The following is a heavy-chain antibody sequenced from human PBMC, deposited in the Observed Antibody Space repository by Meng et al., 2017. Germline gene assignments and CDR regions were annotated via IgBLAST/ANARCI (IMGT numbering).Heavy chain of an antibody. V-gene: IGHV3-48*03. CDR1: GFTFSSYE. D-gene: IGHD3-22*01. CDR3: ARDEYYYDSSGYDITPHFDY. Sequence: GESLKISCAASGFTFSSYEMNWVRQAPGTGLEWVSYISSSGSTIYYADSVKGRFTISRDNAKNSLYLQMNSLRAEDTAVYYCARDEYYYDSSGYDITPHFDYWGQGTLVTVSS. J-gene: IGHJ4*02. CDR2: ISSSGSTI.